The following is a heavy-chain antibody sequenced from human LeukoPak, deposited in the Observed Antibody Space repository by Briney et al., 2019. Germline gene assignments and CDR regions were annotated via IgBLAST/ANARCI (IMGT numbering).Heavy chain of an antibody. D-gene: IGHD3-10*01. CDR3: AREGGSGSYYPYYYYYYGMDV. J-gene: IGHJ6*02. Sequence: SETLSLTCTVSGGSISSRNYYWGWIRQPPGKGLEWIGSIYYSGTTYYNPSLKSRVSINVDTSKNQFSLKLSSVTAADTAVYYCAREGGSGSYYPYYYYYYGMDVWGQGTTVTVSS. CDR1: GGSISSRNYY. V-gene: IGHV4-39*07. CDR2: IYYSGTT.